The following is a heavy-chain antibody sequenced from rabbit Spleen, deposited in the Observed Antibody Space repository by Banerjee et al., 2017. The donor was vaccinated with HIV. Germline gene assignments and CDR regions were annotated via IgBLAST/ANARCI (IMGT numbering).Heavy chain of an antibody. Sequence: QSLEESGGDLVKPGASLTLTCTASGVSFSSGYYMCWVRQAPGKGLEWNACIYSGSSGSTYYATWAKGRFTISKTSSTTVTLQMTSLTVADTATYFCARGSATMTMVITGYYLNLWGQGTLVTVS. J-gene: IGHJ4*01. V-gene: IGHV1S40*01. D-gene: IGHD2-1*01. CDR1: GVSFSSGYY. CDR3: ARGSATMTMVITGYYLNL. CDR2: IYSGSSGST.